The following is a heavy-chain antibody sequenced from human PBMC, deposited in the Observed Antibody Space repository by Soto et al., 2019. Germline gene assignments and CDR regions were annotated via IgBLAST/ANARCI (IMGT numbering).Heavy chain of an antibody. J-gene: IGHJ4*02. Sequence: ASVKVSCKASGYTFTSCYIHWVRRAPGQGLEWMGIINPSNGATSYAQKLQGRVTMTRDTSTSTVYMELSSLRYEDTAVYYCAREFYYFESIGRQYYFDYWGQGTLVTVSS. CDR3: AREFYYFESIGRQYYFDY. V-gene: IGHV1-46*04. D-gene: IGHD3-22*01. CDR2: INPSNGAT. CDR1: GYTFTSCY.